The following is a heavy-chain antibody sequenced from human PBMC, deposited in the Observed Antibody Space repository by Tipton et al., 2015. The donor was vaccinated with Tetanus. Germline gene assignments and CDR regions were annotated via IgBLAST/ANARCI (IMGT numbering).Heavy chain of an antibody. CDR1: GGPISSYH. V-gene: IGHV4-59*01. D-gene: IGHD6-19*01. CDR3: VRSSPIRVADKWGVDWFDP. J-gene: IGHJ5*02. CDR2: IHYSGTT. Sequence: TLSLTCTVSGGPISSYHWNWIRQTPGKGLEWIGNIHYSGTTNYNPSLKSRVTISLDTSKKQFSLRLNSVTAADTAMYYCVRSSPIRVADKWGVDWFDPWGQGTLVTVSS.